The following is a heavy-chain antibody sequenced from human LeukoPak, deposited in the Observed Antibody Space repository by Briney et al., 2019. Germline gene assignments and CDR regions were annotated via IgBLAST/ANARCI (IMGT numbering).Heavy chain of an antibody. CDR3: ATRLSSSSPFDY. V-gene: IGHV4-59*08. J-gene: IGHJ4*02. D-gene: IGHD6-6*01. CDR2: IYYSGST. Sequence: SETLSLTCTVSGGSISSYYWSWIRQPPGKGLEWIGYIYYSGSTNYKHSLKSRVTISVDTSKNQFSLKLSSVTAADTAVYYCATRLSSSSPFDYWGQGTLVTVSS. CDR1: GGSISSYY.